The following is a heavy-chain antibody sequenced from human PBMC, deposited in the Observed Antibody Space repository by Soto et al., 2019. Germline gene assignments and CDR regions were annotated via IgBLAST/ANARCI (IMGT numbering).Heavy chain of an antibody. V-gene: IGHV1-69*02. D-gene: IGHD6-25*01. CDR1: GGSFSTYS. J-gene: IGHJ4*02. CDR2: ILPILDVA. Sequence: QVQLVQSGAEVRKPGSSVKVSCKASGGSFSTYSINWVRQAPGQGLEWMGRILPILDVANYAKKFQGRVTITADKSTGTADMEWNTLRSQDTAVYYCVAGYKSRLDYWGQGTLVTVSS. CDR3: VAGYKSRLDY.